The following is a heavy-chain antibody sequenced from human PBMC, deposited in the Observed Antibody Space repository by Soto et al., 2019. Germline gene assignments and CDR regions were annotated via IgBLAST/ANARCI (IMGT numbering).Heavy chain of an antibody. CDR3: AKRRYCPSTTCLDY. CDR1: GFTVRSSY. D-gene: IGHD2-2*01. J-gene: IGHJ4*01. V-gene: IGHV3-66*01. CDR2: IYSDDYT. Sequence: PGGSLRLSCAASGFTVRSSYMSWVRQVPGKGLEWVSIIYSDDYTYYAASVKGRFTISRDNSRNTLYLQMSSLRAEDTAVYYCAKRRYCPSTTCLDYWGQGTLVTVSS.